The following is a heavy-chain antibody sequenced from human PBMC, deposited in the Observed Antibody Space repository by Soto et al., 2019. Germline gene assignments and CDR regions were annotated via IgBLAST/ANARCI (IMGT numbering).Heavy chain of an antibody. CDR2: INHSGST. CDR1: GGSFSGYY. D-gene: IGHD2-21*02. Sequence: SETLSLTCAVYGGSFSGYYWSWIRQPPGKGLEWIGEINHSGSTNYNPTLKRRVTISADTFKNQFYMRLSSVTAADTGVYYCARVTHIVVVTARYYYYGMDVWGQGTTVTVSS. V-gene: IGHV4-34*01. J-gene: IGHJ6*02. CDR3: ARVTHIVVVTARYYYYGMDV.